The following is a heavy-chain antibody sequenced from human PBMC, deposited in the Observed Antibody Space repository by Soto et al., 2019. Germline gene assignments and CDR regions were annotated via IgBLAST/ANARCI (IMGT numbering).Heavy chain of an antibody. D-gene: IGHD3-10*01. CDR3: AKDLNGSGSFTSYYHYGMDV. CDR1: GFTFSNYA. J-gene: IGHJ6*02. CDR2: ISGSGRNT. Sequence: EVQMLESGGGLVHPGGSLRLSCAASGFTFSNYAMNWVRQAPGKGLEWVSSISGSGRNTYYADSVKGRLTISRDSSKNTLYLQMKSLRVEDTGVYYCAKDLNGSGSFTSYYHYGMDVWGPGTTVTVSS. V-gene: IGHV3-23*01.